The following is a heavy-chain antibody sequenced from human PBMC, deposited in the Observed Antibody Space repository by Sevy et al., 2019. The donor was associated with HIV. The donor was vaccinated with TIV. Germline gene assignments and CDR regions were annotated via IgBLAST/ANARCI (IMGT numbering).Heavy chain of an antibody. CDR1: GGSISSYY. CDR2: IYYSGST. CDR3: ARESPLGVEWELSRPQNWFDP. V-gene: IGHV4-59*01. J-gene: IGHJ5*02. Sequence: SETLSLTCTVFGGSISSYYWNWIRQPQGKGLEWIGYIYYSGSTNYNPSLKSRVTISVDMSKNQFSLKLSSVTAADTAVYYCARESPLGVEWELSRPQNWFDPWGQGTLVTVSS. D-gene: IGHD1-26*01.